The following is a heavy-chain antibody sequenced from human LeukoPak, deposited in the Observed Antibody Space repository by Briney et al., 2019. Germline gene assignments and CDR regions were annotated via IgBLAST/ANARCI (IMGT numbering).Heavy chain of an antibody. V-gene: IGHV4-4*07. CDR3: ARGYNYGYVDY. Sequence: PSETLSLTCTVSGDSISNYHWSWIRQPAGKGLEWIGRIYSSGSTNYNPSLRSRVTMSVDTSKNQFSLRLSSVTAADTAVYYCARGYNYGYVDYWGQGTQVTVSS. CDR2: IYSSGST. J-gene: IGHJ4*02. D-gene: IGHD5-18*01. CDR1: GDSISNYH.